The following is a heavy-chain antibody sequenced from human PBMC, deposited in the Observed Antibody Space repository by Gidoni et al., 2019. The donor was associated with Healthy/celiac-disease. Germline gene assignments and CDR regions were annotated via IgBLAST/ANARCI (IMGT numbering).Heavy chain of an antibody. V-gene: IGHV3-64D*06. CDR3: VNSLNDFPWN. CDR2: ISVNGGST. CDR1: GFTFSIYA. Sequence: EVQLVESGGGLVQPGGSLRLSCSPSGFTFSIYAMHWVRQAPGKGLKYVSAISVNGGSTYYADSVKGRFTISRDNSKNTLYLQMSSLGAEDTAVYYCVNSLNDFPWNWGQGTMVTVSS. D-gene: IGHD1-1*01. J-gene: IGHJ3*01.